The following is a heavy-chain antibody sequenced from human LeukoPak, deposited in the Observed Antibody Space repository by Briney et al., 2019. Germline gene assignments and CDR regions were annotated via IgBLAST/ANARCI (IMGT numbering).Heavy chain of an antibody. Sequence: PGGSLRLSCAASGFTFSRYSMHWVRQAPGKGLVWVSHVNSDGSGTYYADSVKGRFTISRDNSKNTLYLQMNSLRAEDTAVYYCAKDITAMGDYWGQGTLVTVSS. CDR1: GFTFSRYS. D-gene: IGHD5-18*01. CDR2: VNSDGSGT. J-gene: IGHJ4*02. CDR3: AKDITAMGDY. V-gene: IGHV3-74*01.